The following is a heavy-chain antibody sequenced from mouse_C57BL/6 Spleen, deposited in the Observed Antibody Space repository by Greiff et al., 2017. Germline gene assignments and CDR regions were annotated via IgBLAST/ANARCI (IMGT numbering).Heavy chain of an antibody. J-gene: IGHJ2*01. CDR1: GFTFSDYY. Sequence: EVMLVESEGGLVQPGSSMKLSCTASGFTFSDYYMAWVRQVPEKGLEWVANINYDGSSTYYLDSLKSRFLISRDNAKNILYLQMSSLKSEDTATYYCAREGVTATVDYWGQGTTLTVSS. V-gene: IGHV5-16*01. D-gene: IGHD2-2*01. CDR3: AREGVTATVDY. CDR2: INYDGSST.